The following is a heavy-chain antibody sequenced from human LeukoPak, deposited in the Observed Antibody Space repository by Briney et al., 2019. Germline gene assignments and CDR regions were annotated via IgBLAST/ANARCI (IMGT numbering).Heavy chain of an antibody. V-gene: IGHV5-51*01. CDR2: IYPGDSDT. CDR3: ARHGEGIAAAASY. D-gene: IGHD6-13*01. Sequence: GASLKISCKASGYSFTSYWVGWVRQMPGKGLEWMGIIYPGDSDTKHSPSFQGQVTISADKSISTAYLQWSSLQASDTAIYYCARHGEGIAAAASYWGQGTLVTVSS. CDR1: GYSFTSYW. J-gene: IGHJ4*02.